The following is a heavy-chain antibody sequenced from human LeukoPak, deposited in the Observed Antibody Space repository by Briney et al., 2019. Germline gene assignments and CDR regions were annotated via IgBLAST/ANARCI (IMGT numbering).Heavy chain of an antibody. J-gene: IGHJ4*02. CDR3: ARARAYDSSGYYL. CDR1: GFTFSSYW. CDR2: INSDGSST. D-gene: IGHD3-22*01. V-gene: IGHV3-74*01. Sequence: GGSLRLSCAASGFTFSSYWMHWVRQAPGKGLVWVSRINSDGSSTSYADSVKGRFTTSRDNAKNTLYLQMNSLRAEDTALYYCARARAYDSSGYYLWGQGTLVTVSS.